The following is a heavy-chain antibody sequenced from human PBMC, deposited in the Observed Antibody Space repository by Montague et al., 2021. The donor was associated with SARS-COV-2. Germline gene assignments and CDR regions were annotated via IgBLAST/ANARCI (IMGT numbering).Heavy chain of an antibody. Sequence: SETLSLTCAVSGGSISSSNWWSWVRQPPGKGLEWIGEIYHSGRTXXNPXXXSRVTISVGKSKNQFSLKLSSVTAADTAVYYCASRGAGWFGSNPERFDYWGQGTLVTVSS. J-gene: IGHJ4*02. CDR3: ASRGAGWFGSNPERFDY. D-gene: IGHD3-10*01. CDR1: GGSISSSNW. CDR2: IYHSGRT. V-gene: IGHV4-4*02.